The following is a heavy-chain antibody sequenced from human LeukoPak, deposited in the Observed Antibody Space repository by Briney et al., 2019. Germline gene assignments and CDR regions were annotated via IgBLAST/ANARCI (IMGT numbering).Heavy chain of an antibody. CDR2: ISGSGGST. Sequence: PGGSLRLSCAASGFTFSSYAMSWVRQAPGKGLEWVSTISGSGGSTYYADSVKGRLTISRDNSKNTLYLQMNSLRAADTAVYYCAKEVGGYDSYYYGMDVWGQGTTVTVSS. V-gene: IGHV3-23*01. CDR3: AKEVGGYDSYYYGMDV. D-gene: IGHD5-12*01. J-gene: IGHJ6*02. CDR1: GFTFSSYA.